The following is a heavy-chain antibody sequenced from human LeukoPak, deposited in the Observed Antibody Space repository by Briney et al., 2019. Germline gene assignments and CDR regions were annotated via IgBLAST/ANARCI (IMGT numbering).Heavy chain of an antibody. CDR1: GFIFSDHY. J-gene: IGHJ4*02. D-gene: IGHD6-13*01. CDR3: ARTYSSSWYSTYFDY. V-gene: IGHV3-72*01. CDR2: IRSKANGYTT. Sequence: GGSLRLSCAASGFIFSDHYMDWVRQAPGKGLEWVGRIRSKANGYTTEYAASVKGRFTISRDDSKNSLYLQMNSLKTEDTAVYYCARTYSSSWYSTYFDYLGQGTLVTVSS.